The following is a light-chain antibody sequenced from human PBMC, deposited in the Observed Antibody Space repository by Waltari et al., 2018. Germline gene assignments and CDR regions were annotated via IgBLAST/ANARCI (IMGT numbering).Light chain of an antibody. Sequence: QSAPTQPPSVSGSPGQSVTISCTGTSSDVGGYNYVSWYQQHPGKAPKLMIHGVSNRPSGVSDRFSGSKSGNTASLTISGLQAEDEADYYCCSYTSRSTFIFGAGTRLTVL. J-gene: IGLJ1*01. V-gene: IGLV2-14*01. CDR3: CSYTSRSTFI. CDR1: SSDVGGYNY. CDR2: GVS.